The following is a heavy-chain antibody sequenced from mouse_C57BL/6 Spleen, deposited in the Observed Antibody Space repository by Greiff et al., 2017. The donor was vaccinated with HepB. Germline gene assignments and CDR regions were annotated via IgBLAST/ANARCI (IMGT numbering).Heavy chain of an antibody. CDR3: ARSSGDYAMDY. CDR2: INPSTGGT. J-gene: IGHJ4*01. V-gene: IGHV1-42*01. CDR1: GYSFTGYY. D-gene: IGHD3-2*02. Sequence: EVMLVESGPELVKPGASVKISCKASGYSFTGYYMNWVKQSPEKSLEWIGEINPSTGGTTYNQKFKAKATLTVDKSSSTAYMQLKSLTSEDSAVYYCARSSGDYAMDYWGQGTSVTVSS.